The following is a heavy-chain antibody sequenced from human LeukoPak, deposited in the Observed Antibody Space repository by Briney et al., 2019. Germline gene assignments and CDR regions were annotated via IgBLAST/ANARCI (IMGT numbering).Heavy chain of an antibody. D-gene: IGHD3-9*01. J-gene: IGHJ4*02. CDR2: IKQDGSEK. Sequence: RGSLRLSCAASGFTFSSYWMSWVRQAPGKGLEWVANIKQDGSEKYYVDSVKGRFTISRDNAKNSLYLQMNSLRAEDTAVYYCARVRERYFDWLPPDYWGQGTLVTVSS. V-gene: IGHV3-7*03. CDR1: GFTFSSYW. CDR3: ARVRERYFDWLPPDY.